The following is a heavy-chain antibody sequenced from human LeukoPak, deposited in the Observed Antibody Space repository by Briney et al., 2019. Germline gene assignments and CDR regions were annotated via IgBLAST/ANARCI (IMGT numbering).Heavy chain of an antibody. V-gene: IGHV3-7*05. CDR3: ATYWRHLDWLLSDI. CDR2: IKQDGSEI. J-gene: IGHJ3*02. Sequence: GGSLRLSCEASRFTFGDYWMTWVRQAPGKGLEGVANIKQDGSEIHYVDSVKGRFTISRDSAKNSLYLQMNSLRAEDTAVYYCATYWRHLDWLLSDIWGLGTMVTVSS. D-gene: IGHD3-9*01. CDR1: RFTFGDYW.